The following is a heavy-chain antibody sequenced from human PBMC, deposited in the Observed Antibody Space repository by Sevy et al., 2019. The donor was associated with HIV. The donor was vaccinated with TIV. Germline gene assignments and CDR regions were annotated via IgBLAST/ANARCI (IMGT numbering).Heavy chain of an antibody. CDR3: ARRRTPLYISYSRPFDY. J-gene: IGHJ4*02. Sequence: ASVKGSCKASGYTFTNYDITCVRQATGQGLEWVGWMNPNSGDTGYAQKFQGRITMTRNTSISTVYLELSSLRSDDTVVYYCARRRTPLYISYSRPFDYWGQGSLVTVSS. D-gene: IGHD2-15*01. CDR2: MNPNSGDT. CDR1: GYTFTNYD. V-gene: IGHV1-8*01.